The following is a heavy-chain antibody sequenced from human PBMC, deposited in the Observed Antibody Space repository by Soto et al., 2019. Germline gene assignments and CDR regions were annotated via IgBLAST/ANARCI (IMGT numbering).Heavy chain of an antibody. Sequence: SETLSLTCTVSGGSFSGYYWSWIRQPPGKGLEWIGEINHSGSTNYNPSLKSRVTISVDTSKNQFSLKLSSVTAADTAVYYCARGYLDIVATITPPYFDYWGQGTLVTVSS. V-gene: IGHV4-34*01. CDR3: ARGYLDIVATITPPYFDY. D-gene: IGHD5-12*01. J-gene: IGHJ4*02. CDR2: INHSGST. CDR1: GGSFSGYY.